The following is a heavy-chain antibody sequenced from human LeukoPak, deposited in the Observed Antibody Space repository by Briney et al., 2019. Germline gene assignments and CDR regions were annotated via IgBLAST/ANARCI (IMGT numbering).Heavy chain of an antibody. CDR3: AREGTYNDFDN. CDR2: ISSSGTI. CDR1: GFTFSNYE. J-gene: IGHJ4*02. V-gene: IGHV3-48*03. Sequence: PGGSLRLSCAASGFTFSNYEMSWVRQAPGKGLEWVSYISSSGTIYYADSAKGRFSISRDNAKNSLYLQMNSLRGEDTAVYYCAREGTYNDFDNWGQGTLVTVSS. D-gene: IGHD1-1*01.